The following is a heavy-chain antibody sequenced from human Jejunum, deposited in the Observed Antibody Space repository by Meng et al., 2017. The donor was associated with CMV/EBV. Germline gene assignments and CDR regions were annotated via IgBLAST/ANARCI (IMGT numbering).Heavy chain of an antibody. CDR2: INHDGTET. Sequence: VELGEFGGGLFPPGGSLRLSCAASGFSFSASVMHWVRQDPGQGLVWVARINHDGTETIYRDSVRGRFTVSRDNTKNTVSLEMNSLRVEDTALYYCVKDFAWSIDFWGQGVLVTVSS. CDR3: VKDFAWSIDF. D-gene: IGHD3-3*01. CDR1: GFSFSASV. V-gene: IGHV3-74*01. J-gene: IGHJ4*02.